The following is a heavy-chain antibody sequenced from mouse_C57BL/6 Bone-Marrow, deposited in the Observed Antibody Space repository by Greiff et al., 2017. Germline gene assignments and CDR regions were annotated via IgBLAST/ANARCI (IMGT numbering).Heavy chain of an antibody. CDR3: ARDLDY. Sequence: EVKLLESGPGLVKPSQSLSLTCSVTGYSITTGYYWNLIRQFPGNKLEWMCFISYDGSNKYNPSLKNRISITRDTSKNRFFLNLNSVATEYTATCYCARDLDYWGQGTTLTVSS. V-gene: IGHV3-6*01. CDR2: ISYDGSN. CDR1: GYSITTGYY. J-gene: IGHJ2*01.